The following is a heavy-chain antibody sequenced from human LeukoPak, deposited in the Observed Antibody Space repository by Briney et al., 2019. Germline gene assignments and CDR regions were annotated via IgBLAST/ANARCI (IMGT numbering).Heavy chain of an antibody. V-gene: IGHV1-8*01. J-gene: IGHJ6*02. D-gene: IGHD1-26*01. CDR2: MNPNSGNT. CDR3: AREAIRTYSGSYYYYYGMDV. CDR1: GYTFTSYD. Sequence: ASVKVSCKASGYTFTSYDINWVRQATGQGLEWMGWMNPNSGNTGYAQKFQGRVTMTRNTSISTAYMELSSLRSEDTVVYYCAREAIRTYSGSYYYYYGMDVWGQGTTVTVSS.